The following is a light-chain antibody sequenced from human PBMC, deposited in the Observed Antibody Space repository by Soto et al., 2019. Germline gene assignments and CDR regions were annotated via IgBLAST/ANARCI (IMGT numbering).Light chain of an antibody. CDR3: QQYDSLWT. V-gene: IGKV1-5*01. Sequence: DIQMTQSPSTLSASVGDRVTITCRASQSISTWLAWYQQKPGKAPKLLIYDVSSLGSAVPSRFSGSGSGTEFTLTISSLQPDDFATYYCQQYDSLWTFGQGTKGDIK. CDR2: DVS. J-gene: IGKJ1*01. CDR1: QSISTW.